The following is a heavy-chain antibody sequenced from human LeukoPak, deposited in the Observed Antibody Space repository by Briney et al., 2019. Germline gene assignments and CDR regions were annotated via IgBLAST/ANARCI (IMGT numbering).Heavy chain of an antibody. CDR2: IYHSGST. Sequence: SETLSLTCAVSGGSISSSNWWSWVRQPPGKGLEWIGEIYHSGSTNYNPSLKSRVTISVDTSKNQFSLKLSSVTAADTAVYYCARVFLRGALVDYWGQGTLVTVSS. CDR1: GGSISSSNW. CDR3: ARVFLRGALVDY. D-gene: IGHD2/OR15-2a*01. V-gene: IGHV4-4*02. J-gene: IGHJ4*02.